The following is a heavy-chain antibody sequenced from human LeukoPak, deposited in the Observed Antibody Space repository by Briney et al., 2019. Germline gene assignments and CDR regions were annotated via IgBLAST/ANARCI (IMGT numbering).Heavy chain of an antibody. CDR3: ARVRATVSSGWYFDY. CDR1: GGSISSYY. Sequence: SETLSLTCTVSGGSISSYYWSWIRQPPGKGLEWIGYIYYSGSTNYNPSLKSRVTISVDTSKNQFSLKLSCVTAADTAVYYCARVRATVSSGWYFDYWGQGTLVTVSS. D-gene: IGHD6-19*01. CDR2: IYYSGST. J-gene: IGHJ4*02. V-gene: IGHV4-59*01.